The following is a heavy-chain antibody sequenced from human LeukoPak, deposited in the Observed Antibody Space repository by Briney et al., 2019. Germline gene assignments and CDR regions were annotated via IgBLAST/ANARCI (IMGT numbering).Heavy chain of an antibody. Sequence: GGSLRLSCAASGFTFSTYALHWVRQAPGKGLEWVAFISYDGSNYYYADSVKGRFTISRDNSKNTLYLQVNSLRAEDTAVYYCATGIGASTYYYMSVWGKGTTVTVSS. V-gene: IGHV3-30*04. CDR1: GFTFSTYA. CDR3: ATGIGASTYYYMSV. J-gene: IGHJ6*03. D-gene: IGHD6-25*01. CDR2: ISYDGSNY.